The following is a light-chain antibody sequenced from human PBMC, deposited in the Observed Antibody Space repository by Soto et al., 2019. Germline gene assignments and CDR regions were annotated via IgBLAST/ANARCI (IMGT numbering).Light chain of an antibody. Sequence: EIVLTQSPGTLSLSPGERATLSCRASQSVSSSYFAWYQQKPGQAPSLLIYGASSRATGIPDRFSGSGSGTDFTLTISRLEPEDFAVDYCQQYGSSPPITFGQGTRMEIK. J-gene: IGKJ5*01. CDR1: QSVSSSY. CDR2: GAS. V-gene: IGKV3-20*01. CDR3: QQYGSSPPIT.